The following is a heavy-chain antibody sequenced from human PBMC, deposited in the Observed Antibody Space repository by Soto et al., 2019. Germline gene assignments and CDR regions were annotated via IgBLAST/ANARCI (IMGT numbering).Heavy chain of an antibody. CDR3: ARHLGGNHYYYGMDV. Sequence: QVQLVQSGAEVKKPGSSVKVSCTASGGTFSSYAISWVRQAPGQGLEWMGVSIPIFGTADYAQKFQGRVTITADESTSTAYMDLSSLRSEDTAVYYCARHLGGNHYYYGMDVWGQGTTVTVSS. J-gene: IGHJ6*02. V-gene: IGHV1-69*12. CDR2: SIPIFGTA. D-gene: IGHD3-16*01. CDR1: GGTFSSYA.